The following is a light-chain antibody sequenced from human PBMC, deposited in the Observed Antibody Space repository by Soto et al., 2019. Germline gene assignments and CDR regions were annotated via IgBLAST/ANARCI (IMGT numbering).Light chain of an antibody. CDR1: QSVNSW. J-gene: IGKJ1*01. CDR3: QQFAISTK. Sequence: DIQMTHSPSTLSAFVLYIVTITFRASQSVNSWLAWYQQRPGKAPKLLIFDASTLHSGVPSRFSGSGSGTDFTLTISSLQPDDFATYYCQQFAISTKFGQGTKVDIK. CDR2: DAS. V-gene: IGKV1-5*01.